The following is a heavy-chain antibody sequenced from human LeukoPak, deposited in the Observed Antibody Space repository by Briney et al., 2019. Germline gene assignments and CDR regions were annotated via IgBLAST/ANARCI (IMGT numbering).Heavy chain of an antibody. CDR1: GFTFSSYA. V-gene: IGHV3-64D*09. Sequence: GGSLRLSCSASGFTFSSYAMHWVRQAPGKGLEYVSAISSSGDSTYYAGSVKGRFTVSRDNSKNTLYLQMSSLRPEDAAVYYCVKDGMAVAGTAPLDHWGQGILVTVSS. CDR3: VKDGMAVAGTAPLDH. CDR2: ISSSGDST. D-gene: IGHD6-19*01. J-gene: IGHJ4*02.